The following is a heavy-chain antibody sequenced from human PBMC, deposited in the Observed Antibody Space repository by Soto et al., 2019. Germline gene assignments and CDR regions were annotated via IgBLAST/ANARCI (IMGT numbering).Heavy chain of an antibody. V-gene: IGHV1-58*01. Sequence: SVKVSCKTSGFTLSSSAVHWVRQARGHRLQWIGWIDVGSGNANYAQMDQERVTISRDMSTSTAYMELTSLRAEDTAVYYCARTQSCDGVNCYSTPFDYWGRGTLVTVSS. CDR2: IDVGSGNA. J-gene: IGHJ4*02. D-gene: IGHD2-15*01. CDR3: ARTQSCDGVNCYSTPFDY. CDR1: GFTLSSSA.